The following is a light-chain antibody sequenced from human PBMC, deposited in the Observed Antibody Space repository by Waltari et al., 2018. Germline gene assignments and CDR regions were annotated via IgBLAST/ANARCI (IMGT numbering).Light chain of an antibody. V-gene: IGLV2-14*03. J-gene: IGLJ2*01. CDR3: TSYTTTSTLVL. CDR2: DVT. Sequence: YQQPPGIAPKLRIYDVTDRPSGISIRFSGSTSGNTASLTISGLRAEDEAYYYVTSYTTTSTLVLFGGGTKLTVL.